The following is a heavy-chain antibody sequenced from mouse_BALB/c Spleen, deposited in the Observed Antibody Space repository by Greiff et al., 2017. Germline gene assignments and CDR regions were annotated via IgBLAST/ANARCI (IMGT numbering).Heavy chain of an antibody. J-gene: IGHJ2*01. V-gene: IGHV5-6-5*01. CDR1: GFTLSSYA. CDR2: ISSGGST. CDR3: ARGKGNYYYFDY. D-gene: IGHD2-1*01. Sequence: EVMLVESGGGLVKPGGSLKLSCAASGFTLSSYAMSWVRQTPEKRLEWVASISSGGSTYYPDSVKGRFTISRDNARNILYLQMSSLRSEDTAMYYCARGKGNYYYFDYWGQGTTLTVSS.